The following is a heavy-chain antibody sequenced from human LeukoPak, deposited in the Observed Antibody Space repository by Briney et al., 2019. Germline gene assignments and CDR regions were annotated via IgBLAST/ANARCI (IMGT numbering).Heavy chain of an antibody. CDR3: ARDQYSYAHAAH. CDR1: GFIFITYG. D-gene: IGHD5-18*01. Sequence: GGSLRLSCAASGFIFITYGMLWVRQAPGKGPEWVAVISYDGTNEYYADSVKGRFTISRDNSKNTLHLQMNSLRAEDTAVYYCARDQYSYAHAAHWGQGTLVTVSS. V-gene: IGHV3-30*03. CDR2: ISYDGTNE. J-gene: IGHJ4*02.